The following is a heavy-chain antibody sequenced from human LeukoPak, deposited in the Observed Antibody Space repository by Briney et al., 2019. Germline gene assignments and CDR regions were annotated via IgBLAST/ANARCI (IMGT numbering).Heavy chain of an antibody. D-gene: IGHD3-10*01. CDR1: GFSLSTSGVR. V-gene: IGHV2-70*04. CDR2: IDWDDDK. Sequence: SGPTLVNPTQTLTLTCTFSGFSLSTSGVRVSWIRQPPGKALEWLARIDWDDDKFYSTSLKTRLTISKDTSKNQVVLTMTNMDPVDTATYYCARIPVGEGGFDYWGQGTLVTVSS. J-gene: IGHJ4*02. CDR3: ARIPVGEGGFDY.